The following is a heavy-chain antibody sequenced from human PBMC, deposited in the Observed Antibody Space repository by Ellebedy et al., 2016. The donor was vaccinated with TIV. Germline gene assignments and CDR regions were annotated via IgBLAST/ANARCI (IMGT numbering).Heavy chain of an antibody. CDR1: GLTFSNYA. V-gene: IGHV3-30-3*01. D-gene: IGHD3-22*01. Sequence: GGSLRLXXAASGLTFSNYAMHWVRQAPGEGLEWVAVISYGGGNIYYADSVKGRFTISRDNSKNTLYLQMDSLRAEDTAVYYCARGHSGGYLASNSDYWGQGTLVTVSS. CDR2: ISYGGGNI. J-gene: IGHJ4*02. CDR3: ARGHSGGYLASNSDY.